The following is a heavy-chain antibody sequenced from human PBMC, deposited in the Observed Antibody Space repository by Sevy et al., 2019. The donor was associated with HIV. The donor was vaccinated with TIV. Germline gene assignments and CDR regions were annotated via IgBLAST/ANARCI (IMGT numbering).Heavy chain of an antibody. V-gene: IGHV4-59*01. D-gene: IGHD3-16*02. CDR2: IYYTGTT. Sequence: SETLSLTCTVSGGSISTYYWNWIRQPPGKGLEWIGHIYYTGTTNYNPSLKSRVTISVDTSKNQFSLRLTSVTAADTAVYYCARGGDYVWGSYRPADYAFDIWGHGTMVTVSS. CDR1: GGSISTYY. CDR3: ARGGDYVWGSYRPADYAFDI. J-gene: IGHJ3*02.